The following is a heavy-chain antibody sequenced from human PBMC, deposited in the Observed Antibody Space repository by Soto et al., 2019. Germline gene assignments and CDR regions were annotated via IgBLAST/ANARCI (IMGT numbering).Heavy chain of an antibody. Sequence: EASVKVSCKASGYTFTSYDMHWVRQAPGQGLEWMGIINPSSGNTKYAQKFQGRVTITRDTSASTAYMELSSLRSEDTAVYYCARSIVVVTALDYWGQGTLVNVSS. J-gene: IGHJ4*02. CDR1: GYTFTSYD. D-gene: IGHD2-21*02. CDR3: ARSIVVVTALDY. CDR2: INPSSGNT. V-gene: IGHV1-3*01.